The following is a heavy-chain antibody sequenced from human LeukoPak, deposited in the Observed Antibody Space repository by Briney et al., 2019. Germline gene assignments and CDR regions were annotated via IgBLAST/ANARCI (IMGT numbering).Heavy chain of an antibody. V-gene: IGHV1-46*01. CDR2: INPNTDST. CDR3: ARDLSGWGDSIY. Sequence: ASVKVSCKASGYTFINYYLHWVRQAPGQGLVWMGQINPNTDSTNCARMFQGRVTMTADTSTSTVYMELNSLTSDDTAVYYCARDLSGWGDSIYWGQGTPVTVS. CDR1: GYTFINYY. D-gene: IGHD3-10*01. J-gene: IGHJ4*02.